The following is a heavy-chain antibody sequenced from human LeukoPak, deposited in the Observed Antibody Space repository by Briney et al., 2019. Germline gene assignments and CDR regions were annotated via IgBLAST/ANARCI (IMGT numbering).Heavy chain of an antibody. Sequence: GSLRLSCAASGFTFSSYGMHWVRQPPGKGLEWIGTIDHAGTTFYNVSLKSRVTISVDTPNNQFSLRLNSVGAADTAVYYCARRRDGYNQLDYWGQGTLVTVSS. CDR3: ARRRDGYNQLDY. CDR2: IDHAGTT. J-gene: IGHJ4*02. D-gene: IGHD5-24*01. CDR1: GFTFSSYG. V-gene: IGHV4-39*01.